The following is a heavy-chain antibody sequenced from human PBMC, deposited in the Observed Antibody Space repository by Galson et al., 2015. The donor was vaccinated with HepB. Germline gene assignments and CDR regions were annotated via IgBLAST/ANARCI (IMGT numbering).Heavy chain of an antibody. CDR2: IYTSGST. CDR1: GGSISSGSYY. Sequence: TLSLTCTVSGGSISSGSYYWSWIRQPAGTGLEWIGRIYTSGSTNYNPSLKSRGTMSLNTSKNRFSLKLASVTAADTAVYYCARESYYGSGSYYNLWGQGTLDTVSS. J-gene: IGHJ4*02. CDR3: ARESYYGSGSYYNL. V-gene: IGHV4-61*02. D-gene: IGHD3-10*01.